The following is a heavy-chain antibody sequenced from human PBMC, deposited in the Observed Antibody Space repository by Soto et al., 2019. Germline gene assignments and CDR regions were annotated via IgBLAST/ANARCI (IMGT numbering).Heavy chain of an antibody. CDR3: AKEDYSSSLYYFDH. J-gene: IGHJ4*02. Sequence: EVQLLESGGDLVQPGGSLRLSCAASGFSFSSYAMSWVRQTPGKGLDWVSSISASSGATYHADSVEGRFTISRDNSKNTLYLQMSSLRAEDTAVYYCAKEDYSSSLYYFDHWGQGTLVTVSS. CDR2: ISASSGAT. CDR1: GFSFSSYA. D-gene: IGHD6-13*01. V-gene: IGHV3-23*01.